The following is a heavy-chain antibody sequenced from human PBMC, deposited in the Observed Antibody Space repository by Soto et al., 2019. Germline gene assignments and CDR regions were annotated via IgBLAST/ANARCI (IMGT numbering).Heavy chain of an antibody. D-gene: IGHD4-17*01. J-gene: IGHJ4*02. Sequence: PGGSLRLSCAASGLTFSDRYMDWVRQAPGKGLGWVGRIRKRINSYTTEYAASVKGRFTISRDDSTNSLYLQMSSLETEDTAVYYCTTVTTVDYYFDYWGQGTLVTVSS. CDR2: IRKRINSYTT. CDR3: TTVTTVDYYFDY. V-gene: IGHV3-72*01. CDR1: GLTFSDRY.